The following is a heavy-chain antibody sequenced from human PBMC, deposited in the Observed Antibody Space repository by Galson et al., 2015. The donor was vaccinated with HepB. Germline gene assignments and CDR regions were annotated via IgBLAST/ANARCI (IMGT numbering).Heavy chain of an antibody. V-gene: IGHV7-4-1*02. J-gene: IGHJ4*02. D-gene: IGHD4-17*01. CDR1: GYTFTSYA. Sequence: GYTFTSYAMNWVRQAPGQGLEWMGWINTNTGNPTYAQGFTGRFVFSLDTSVSTAYLQISSLKAEDTAVYYCARDSRPDGDPHFDYWGQGTLVTVSS. CDR2: INTNTGNP. CDR3: ARDSRPDGDPHFDY.